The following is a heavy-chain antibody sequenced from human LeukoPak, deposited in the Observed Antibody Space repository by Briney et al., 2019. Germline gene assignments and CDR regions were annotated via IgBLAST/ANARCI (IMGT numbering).Heavy chain of an antibody. Sequence: GGSLRLSCAASGFTFGSYAMTWVRQAPGKGLEWVSSTDASGGSTYYADSVKGRFTISRDNSKNTFYLQMNTLRADDTAVYYCAKGSGSGWYGWFAPWGQGTLVTVSS. D-gene: IGHD6-19*01. J-gene: IGHJ5*02. CDR2: TDASGGST. V-gene: IGHV3-23*01. CDR3: AKGSGSGWYGWFAP. CDR1: GFTFGSYA.